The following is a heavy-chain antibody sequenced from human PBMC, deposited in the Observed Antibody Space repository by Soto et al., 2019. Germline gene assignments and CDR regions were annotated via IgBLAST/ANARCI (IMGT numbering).Heavy chain of an antibody. D-gene: IGHD3-22*01. V-gene: IGHV1-46*01. J-gene: IGHJ4*02. Sequence: GASVKVSCKASGYTFTSCYMHCVRQAPGQGLEWMGIINPSGGSTSYAQKFQGRVTMTRDTSTSTVYMELSSLRSEDTAVYYCARDAQNYYDSSGSLFDYWGQGTLVTVSS. CDR1: GYTFTSCY. CDR2: INPSGGST. CDR3: ARDAQNYYDSSGSLFDY.